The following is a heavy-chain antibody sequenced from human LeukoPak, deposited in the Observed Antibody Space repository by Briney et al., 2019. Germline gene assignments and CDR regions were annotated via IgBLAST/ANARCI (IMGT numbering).Heavy chain of an antibody. J-gene: IGHJ4*02. CDR3: EGRSSSPYRFFDY. D-gene: IGHD6-6*01. Sequence: PSETLSLTCTVSGGSISSGSYYWSWIRRPAGKGLEWIGRIYTSGSTNYNPSLKSRVTISVDTSKNQFSLKLSSVTAADTAVYYCEGRSSSPYRFFDYWGQGTLVTVSS. CDR2: IYTSGST. V-gene: IGHV4-61*02. CDR1: GGSISSGSYY.